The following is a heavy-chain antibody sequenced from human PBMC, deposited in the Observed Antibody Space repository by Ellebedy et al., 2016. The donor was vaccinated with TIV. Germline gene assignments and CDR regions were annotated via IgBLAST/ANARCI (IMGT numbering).Heavy chain of an antibody. CDR1: GGAFSGYF. D-gene: IGHD5-24*01. V-gene: IGHV4-34*01. Sequence: SETLSLXXAVEGGAFSGYFWSWIRQSPGKGLEWIGEINHSGSTNYNPSLKSRVTMSVDTTKKHISLRLSSVTAADTAVYYCARHLRADYNSGLGFDVWGQGTMVTVSS. CDR3: ARHLRADYNSGLGFDV. CDR2: INHSGST. J-gene: IGHJ3*01.